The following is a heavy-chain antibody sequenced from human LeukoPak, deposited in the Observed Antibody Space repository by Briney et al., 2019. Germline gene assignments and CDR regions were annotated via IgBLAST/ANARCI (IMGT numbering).Heavy chain of an antibody. Sequence: ASVKVSCKASGYTFTGYYMHWVRQAPGQGLEWMGWINPNSGGTNYAQKFRGWVTMTRDTSISTAYMELSRLRSDDTAVYYCAREAVNYDSSGVGLYYFDYWGQGTLVTVSS. CDR3: AREAVNYDSSGVGLYYFDY. D-gene: IGHD3-22*01. CDR2: INPNSGGT. CDR1: GYTFTGYY. V-gene: IGHV1-2*04. J-gene: IGHJ4*02.